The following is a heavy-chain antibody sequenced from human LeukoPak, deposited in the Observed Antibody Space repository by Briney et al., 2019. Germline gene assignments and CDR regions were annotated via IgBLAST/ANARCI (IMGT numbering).Heavy chain of an antibody. Sequence: SETLSLTCAVYGGSFSGYYWSWIRQPPGKGLEWIGEINHSGSTNYNPSLKSRVTISVDTSKNQFSLKLSSVTAADTAVYYCAREVRKTRDHWFDPWGQGTLVTVSS. CDR3: AREVRKTRDHWFDP. J-gene: IGHJ5*02. D-gene: IGHD5-24*01. V-gene: IGHV4-34*01. CDR2: INHSGST. CDR1: GGSFSGYY.